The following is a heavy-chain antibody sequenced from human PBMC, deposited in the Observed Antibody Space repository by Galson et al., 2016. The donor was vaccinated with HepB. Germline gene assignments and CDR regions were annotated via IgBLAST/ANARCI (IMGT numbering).Heavy chain of an antibody. CDR1: GFTFSTYD. D-gene: IGHD1-26*01. J-gene: IGHJ4*02. CDR3: AKYSSATYYTDYFEY. V-gene: IGHV3-23*01. CDR2: ISGSGGNI. Sequence: SLRLSCAASGFTFSTYDMTWVRQAPGKGLEWVSTISGSGGNIYYADSVKGRFTISRDNAKNTLFLQMKRLRDEDTAVYYCAKYSSATYYTDYFEYWGQGTLVTVSS.